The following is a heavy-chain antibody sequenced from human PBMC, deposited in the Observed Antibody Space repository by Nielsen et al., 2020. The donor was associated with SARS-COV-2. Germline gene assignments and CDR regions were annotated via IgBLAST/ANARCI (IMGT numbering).Heavy chain of an antibody. CDR2: VSASGGST. CDR1: GFTFNIYA. CDR3: AKDGVVRGDALDL. D-gene: IGHD3-10*01. V-gene: IGHV3-23*01. Sequence: GGSLRLSCAASGFTFNIYAMAWVRRAPGRGLQWVPGVSASGGSTYYTDSVKGRFSISRDNSKNTLFLQMHSLRVEDTALYYWAKDGVVRGDALDLWGQGTMVTVSS. J-gene: IGHJ3*01.